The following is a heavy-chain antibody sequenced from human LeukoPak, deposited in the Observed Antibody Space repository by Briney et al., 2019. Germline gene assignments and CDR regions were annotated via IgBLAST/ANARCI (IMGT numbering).Heavy chain of an antibody. J-gene: IGHJ4*02. V-gene: IGHV4-34*01. Sequence: SETLSLTRAVSGGPFSGYFWSWILQSSGKGLEWIGEIHNSGTTNYNPSLNSRVTISEDTSKNQFYLNLSSVTAADTAVYCCARRYYYNLGSFPFDFWGQGTLVTVSS. CDR1: GGPFSGYF. CDR2: IHNSGTT. D-gene: IGHD3-10*01. CDR3: ARRYYYNLGSFPFDF.